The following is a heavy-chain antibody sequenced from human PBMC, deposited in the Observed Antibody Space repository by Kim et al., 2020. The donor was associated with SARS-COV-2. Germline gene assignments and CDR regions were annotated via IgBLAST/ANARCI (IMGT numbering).Heavy chain of an antibody. CDR2: IIPIFGTA. Sequence: SVKVSCKASGGTFSSYAISWVRQAPGQGLEWMGGIIPIFGTANYAQKFQGRVTITADESTSTAYMELSSLRSEDTAVYYCARDLFQVRGIAARPGDVMFDYWGQGTLVTVSS. D-gene: IGHD6-6*01. CDR1: GGTFSSYA. CDR3: ARDLFQVRGIAARPGDVMFDY. J-gene: IGHJ4*02. V-gene: IGHV1-69*13.